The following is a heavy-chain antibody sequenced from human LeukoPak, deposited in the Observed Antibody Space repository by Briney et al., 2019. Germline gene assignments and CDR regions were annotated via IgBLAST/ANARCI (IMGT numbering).Heavy chain of an antibody. CDR3: AKWTMIVVAVGDYFDY. CDR2: ISWNSVNI. Sequence: GGSLRLSCAASGFTLDDYAMHWVRQAPGKGLEWVPGISWNSVNIGYADSVKGRFTISRDNAKNSLYLQMNSLRAEDMALYYRAKWTMIVVAVGDYFDYWGQGTLVTVSS. V-gene: IGHV3-9*03. J-gene: IGHJ4*02. D-gene: IGHD3-22*01. CDR1: GFTLDDYA.